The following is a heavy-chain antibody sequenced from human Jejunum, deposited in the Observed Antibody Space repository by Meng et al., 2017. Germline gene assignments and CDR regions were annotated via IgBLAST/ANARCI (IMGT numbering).Heavy chain of an antibody. CDR2: IDYSRTTT. Sequence: LQLEEAGPGLVEPGDTLSLTFTFSGGSTPGYNDLWGRLRQPPGKGLEWIGTIDYSRTTTYYNPSLRSRVTITLDTSKNEISLKVTSVTAAETAIYYCARYSRIFGWLDPWGQGTLVTVSS. J-gene: IGHJ5*02. CDR3: ARYSRIFGWLDP. CDR1: GGSTPGYNDL. D-gene: IGHD3-3*02. V-gene: IGHV4-39*07.